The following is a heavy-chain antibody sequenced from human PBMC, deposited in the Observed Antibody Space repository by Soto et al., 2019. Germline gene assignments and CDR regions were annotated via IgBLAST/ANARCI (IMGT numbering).Heavy chain of an antibody. D-gene: IGHD2-2*01. CDR2: TLYSGRT. CDR3: ARVYVWNCISTSCPFDY. Sequence: SETLSLTCAVSGASISSGWWTWVRQPPGKGLEWIGETLYSGRTNYNSSLNSRVTISIDKSKNQFSLKLSSVTAADTAVYYCARVYVWNCISTSCPFDYWGQGTLVTVSS. J-gene: IGHJ4*02. V-gene: IGHV4-4*02. CDR1: GASISSGW.